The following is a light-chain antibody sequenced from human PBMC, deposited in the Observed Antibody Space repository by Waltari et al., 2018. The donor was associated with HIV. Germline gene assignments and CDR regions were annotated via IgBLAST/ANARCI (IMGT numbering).Light chain of an antibody. Sequence: DIVMTQSPDSLAVSLGERANINCKSSQNVLYSSKNKNYLSWYQQKPGQPPKLLIYWASTRESGVPDRFSGSGSGTDFTLSISSLQAEDVAVYDCQQNYITPHTFGQGTKLEIK. CDR2: WAS. CDR1: QNVLYSSKNKNY. V-gene: IGKV4-1*01. CDR3: QQNYITPHT. J-gene: IGKJ2*01.